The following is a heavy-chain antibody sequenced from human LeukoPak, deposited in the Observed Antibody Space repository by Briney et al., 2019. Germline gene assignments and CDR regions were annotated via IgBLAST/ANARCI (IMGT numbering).Heavy chain of an antibody. CDR3: ARWHRSGGSPTNWFDP. D-gene: IGHD2-15*01. CDR1: GYTFANYD. V-gene: IGHV1-8*01. Sequence: ASVKVSCKASGYTFANYDVNWVRQATGHGLEWMGWMNPNSANTGYAQKFQGRVTMTTDTSTSTAYMELRSLRSDDTAVYYCARWHRSGGSPTNWFDPWGQGTLVTVSS. CDR2: MNPNSANT. J-gene: IGHJ5*02.